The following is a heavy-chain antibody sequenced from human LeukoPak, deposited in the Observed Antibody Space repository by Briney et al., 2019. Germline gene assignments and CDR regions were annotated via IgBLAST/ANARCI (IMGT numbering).Heavy chain of an antibody. D-gene: IGHD2-2*01. Sequence: SVKVSCKASGGTFSSYAISWVRQAPGQGLEWMGGIIPIFGTANYAQKFQGRVTITTDESTSTAYMELSSLRSEDTAVYYCAAGIVVVPAADYYHYYMDVWGKGTTVTVSS. CDR2: IIPIFGTA. J-gene: IGHJ6*03. V-gene: IGHV1-69*05. CDR3: AAGIVVVPAADYYHYYMDV. CDR1: GGTFSSYA.